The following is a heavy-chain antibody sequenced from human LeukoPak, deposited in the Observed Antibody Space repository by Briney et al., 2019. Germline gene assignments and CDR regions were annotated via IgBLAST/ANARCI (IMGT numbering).Heavy chain of an antibody. J-gene: IGHJ4*02. CDR3: GRDRPTGYYDY. V-gene: IGHV4-34*01. CDR2: INHSGST. D-gene: IGHD3-9*01. Sequence: PSETLSLTRAVYGGSFSGYYWSWIRQPPGKGLEWIGEINHSGSTNYNPSLKSRVTISVDTSKNQFSLKLSSVTAADTAVYFCGRDRPTGYYDYWGQGILVTVSS. CDR1: GGSFSGYY.